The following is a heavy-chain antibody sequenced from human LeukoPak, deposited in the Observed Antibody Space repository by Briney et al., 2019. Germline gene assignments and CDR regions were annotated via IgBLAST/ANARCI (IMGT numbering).Heavy chain of an antibody. J-gene: IGHJ6*02. CDR1: GDSVSSGSHY. Sequence: PSETLSLTCTVSGDSVSSGSHYWSWIRPPPGKGLEWIGYIYYSGSTNYNPSLKSRVTISVDTSKNQFSLKLSSVTAADTAVYYCARDGGPGFGELFEYYYYGMDVWGQGTTVTVSS. CDR2: IYYSGST. CDR3: ARDGGPGFGELFEYYYYGMDV. V-gene: IGHV4-61*01. D-gene: IGHD3-10*01.